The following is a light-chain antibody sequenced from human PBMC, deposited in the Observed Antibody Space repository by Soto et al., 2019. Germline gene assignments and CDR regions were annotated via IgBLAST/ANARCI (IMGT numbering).Light chain of an antibody. CDR3: SSYTSSSTSRV. CDR2: EVS. Sequence: QSALTQPPSVSGSPGQSVTISCTGTSSDVGSYNRVSWYQQSPGTAPKLMIYEVSNRPSGVPDRFSGSKSGNTASLTISGLQAEDDADYYCSSYTSSSTSRVFGGGTKLTVL. J-gene: IGLJ2*01. V-gene: IGLV2-18*02. CDR1: SSDVGSYNR.